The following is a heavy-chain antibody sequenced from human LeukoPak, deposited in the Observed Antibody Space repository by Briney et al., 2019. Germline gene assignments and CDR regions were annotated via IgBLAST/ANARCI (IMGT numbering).Heavy chain of an antibody. CDR2: ISAYNGNT. CDR1: GYTFTSYA. V-gene: IGHV1-18*01. D-gene: IGHD2-21*02. J-gene: IGHJ5*02. Sequence: ASVKVSCKASGYTFTSYAFRWVRQAPGQGLEWMGWISAYNGNTNYAQKFQRRVTMTTDTSTSTAYMELRSLRSDDTAVYYCARDRDCGGDCPNLDPHWFDPWGQGTLVTVSS. CDR3: ARDRDCGGDCPNLDPHWFDP.